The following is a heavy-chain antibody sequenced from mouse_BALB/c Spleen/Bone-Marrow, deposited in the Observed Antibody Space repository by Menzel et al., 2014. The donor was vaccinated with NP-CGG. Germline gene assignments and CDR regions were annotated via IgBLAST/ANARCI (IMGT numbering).Heavy chain of an antibody. Sequence: VKLMESGPELVRPGVSVKISCKGPGYTFTDYAMHWVKQSHAKSLEWIGVISTYYGNTNYNQKFKGKATMTVDKSSSTAYMELARLTSEDSAIYYCARKRLTGTSYWYFDVWGAGTTVTVSS. CDR3: ARKRLTGTSYWYFDV. CDR1: GYTFTDYA. CDR2: ISTYYGNT. D-gene: IGHD4-1*01. V-gene: IGHV1-67*01. J-gene: IGHJ1*01.